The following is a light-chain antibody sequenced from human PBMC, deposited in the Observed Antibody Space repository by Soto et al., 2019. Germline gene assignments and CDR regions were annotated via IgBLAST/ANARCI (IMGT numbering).Light chain of an antibody. V-gene: IGLV1-40*01. CDR3: QSYDSSLSRV. CDR2: GNS. CDR1: SSNIGAGYD. Sequence: QSVLTQPTSVSGAPGQRVTISCTGSSSNIGAGYDVHWYQKLPGTAPKLLIYGNSNRPSGVPDRFSGSKSGTSASLAITGLQAEDEADYYCQSYDSSLSRVFGGGTKRTGL. J-gene: IGLJ2*01.